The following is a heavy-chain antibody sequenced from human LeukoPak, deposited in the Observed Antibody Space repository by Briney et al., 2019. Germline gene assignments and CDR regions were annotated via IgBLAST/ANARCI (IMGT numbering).Heavy chain of an antibody. J-gene: IGHJ4*02. CDR2: ISLNNGNT. CDR3: QRVTILGVVIDFDY. CDR1: GYAFDYYG. D-gene: IGHD3-3*01. Sequence: ASVKVSCKASGYAFDYYGTTWVRQAPGQGLEWVGWISLNNGNTHYTKYAQKFQGRVTLTADTSTATAYMELRGLRSDDTAVYYCQRVTILGVVIDFDYWGQGTLVAVSS. V-gene: IGHV1-18*01.